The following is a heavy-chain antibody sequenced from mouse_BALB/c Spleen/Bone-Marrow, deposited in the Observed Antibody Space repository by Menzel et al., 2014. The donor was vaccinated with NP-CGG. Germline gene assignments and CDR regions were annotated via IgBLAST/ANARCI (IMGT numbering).Heavy chain of an antibody. J-gene: IGHJ3*01. D-gene: IGHD2-10*02. CDR3: ARTGGYGNYLVWFAY. Sequence: VQLQQSGAELVKPGASVKLSCTASGSNIKDTYMHWVKQRPEQGLEWIGRIDPATGNTKYAPKFQGKATITADTSSNSAYLHHSSLPAEDTAVYYCARTGGYGNYLVWFAYRGQGTLGTGAA. CDR1: GSNIKDTY. V-gene: IGHV14-3*02. CDR2: IDPATGNT.